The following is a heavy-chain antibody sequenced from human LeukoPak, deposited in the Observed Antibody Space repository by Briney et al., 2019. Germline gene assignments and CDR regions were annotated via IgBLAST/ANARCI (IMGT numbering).Heavy chain of an antibody. D-gene: IGHD5-24*01. Sequence: GGSLRLSCAASGFTFDDYAMHWVRQVSGKGLEWVSGISWNSGSIDYADSVKGRFTISRDNAKNSLYLQMNSLRAEDTAVYYCARGTWATLYYYYMDVWGKGTTVTVSS. CDR1: GFTFDDYA. V-gene: IGHV3-9*01. CDR3: ARGTWATLYYYYMDV. CDR2: ISWNSGSI. J-gene: IGHJ6*03.